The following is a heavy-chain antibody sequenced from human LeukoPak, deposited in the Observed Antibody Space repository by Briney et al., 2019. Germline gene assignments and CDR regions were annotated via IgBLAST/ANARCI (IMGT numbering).Heavy chain of an antibody. J-gene: IGHJ4*02. V-gene: IGHV3-33*01. Sequence: GGSLRLSCAAAGFSFSTYGMHWVRQAPGKGLEWVALIWNAGTNTYYADSVKGRFTISRDNSKNTLYLQMNSLRAEDTAVYYCAGDTPPGGDYYFDYWGQGTLVIVSS. CDR3: AGDTPPGGDYYFDY. CDR1: GFSFSTYG. CDR2: IWNAGTNT. D-gene: IGHD3-16*01.